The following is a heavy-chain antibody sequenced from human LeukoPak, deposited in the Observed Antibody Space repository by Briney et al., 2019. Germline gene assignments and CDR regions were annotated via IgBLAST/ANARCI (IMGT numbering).Heavy chain of an antibody. Sequence: GGSLRLSCAASGFTFSSYWMSWIRQAPGKGLEWVGFIRSKAYGETADYAASVKGRFTISRDDSKAIAYLQMNSLKTEDTAVYHCTRDRGAYNLYDYWGQGTLVTVSS. CDR3: TRDRGAYNLYDY. V-gene: IGHV3-49*03. CDR2: IRSKAYGETA. J-gene: IGHJ4*02. CDR1: GFTFSSYW. D-gene: IGHD1-1*01.